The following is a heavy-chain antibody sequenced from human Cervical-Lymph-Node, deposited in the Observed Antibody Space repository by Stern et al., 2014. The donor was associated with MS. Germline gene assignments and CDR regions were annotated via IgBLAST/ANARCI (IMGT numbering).Heavy chain of an antibody. Sequence: VQLVESGAEVKKPGASVKVSCKVSGYTLTEMSMTWVRQAPGKGLEWMGGYYPQHGETVYAQKIQGRVTMAEDRSTDTAYMELTSLRSDDTAVYYCATHRGRVTYYYGLDVWGQGTTVTVSS. CDR3: ATHRGRVTYYYGLDV. J-gene: IGHJ6*02. CDR1: GYTLTEMS. CDR2: YYPQHGET. D-gene: IGHD2-21*02. V-gene: IGHV1-24*01.